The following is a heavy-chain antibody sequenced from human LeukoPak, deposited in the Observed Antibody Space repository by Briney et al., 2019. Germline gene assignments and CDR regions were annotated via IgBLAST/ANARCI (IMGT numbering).Heavy chain of an antibody. CDR2: ISVSGGST. CDR3: AKDVSSCGGDCPDS. D-gene: IGHD2-21*02. V-gene: IGHV3-23*01. Sequence: GGSLRLSCAASGFTFNRDWMNWVRQAPGKGLEWVSGISVSGGSTYYADSVKGRFTISRDNSKNTVYLRMNSLRAEETAIYYCAKDVSSCGGDCPDSWGQGTLVTVSS. CDR1: GFTFNRDW. J-gene: IGHJ4*02.